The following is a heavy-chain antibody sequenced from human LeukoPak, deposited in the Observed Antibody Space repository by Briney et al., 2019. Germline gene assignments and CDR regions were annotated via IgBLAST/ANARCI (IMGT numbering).Heavy chain of an antibody. CDR1: GGTFSSYA. V-gene: IGHV1-69*13. D-gene: IGHD6-13*01. J-gene: IGHJ4*02. Sequence: SVKVSCKASGGTFSSYAISWVRQAPGQGLEWMGGIIPIFGTANYAQKFQGRVTITADESTSTAYMELSSLRSEDTAVYYCATGQAAAGTEEEPHYYWGQGTLVTVSS. CDR3: ATGQAAAGTEEEPHYY. CDR2: IIPIFGTA.